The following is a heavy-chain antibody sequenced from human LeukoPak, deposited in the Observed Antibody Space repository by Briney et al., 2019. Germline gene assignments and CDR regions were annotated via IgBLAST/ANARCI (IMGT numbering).Heavy chain of an antibody. CDR1: AYTFTGYY. Sequence: ASVKVSCKASAYTFTGYYMHWVRQAPGQGLEWMGWVNPDSGGTNYAQDFPGRVTMNRDTSISTAYMGVGRLRSDDTAVYYCAREGSGWYGNFDYWGQGTLVTVSS. V-gene: IGHV1-2*02. J-gene: IGHJ4*02. CDR2: VNPDSGGT. D-gene: IGHD6-19*01. CDR3: AREGSGWYGNFDY.